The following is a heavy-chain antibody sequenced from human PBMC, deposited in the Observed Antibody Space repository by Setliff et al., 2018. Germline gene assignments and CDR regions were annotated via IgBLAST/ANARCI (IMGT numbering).Heavy chain of an antibody. J-gene: IGHJ5*02. Sequence: ASVKVSCKASGYTFISYGISWVRRAPGQGLEWIGWISPYNGDTKLAQKLQGRVTMTTDTSTSTGYMELRSLTSEDTAVYYCARSPALLGIVYLDPWGQGTLVTVSS. CDR1: GYTFISYG. CDR2: ISPYNGDT. CDR3: ARSPALLGIVYLDP. D-gene: IGHD2-15*01. V-gene: IGHV1-18*01.